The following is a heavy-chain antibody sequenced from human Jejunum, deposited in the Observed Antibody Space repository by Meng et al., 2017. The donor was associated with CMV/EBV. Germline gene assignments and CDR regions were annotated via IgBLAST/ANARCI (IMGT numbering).Heavy chain of an antibody. V-gene: IGHV4-30-4*08. D-gene: IGHD2-2*01. CDR2: TYYNGRS. Sequence: ISSGNYYWSWIRQPPGKGLEWIGFTYYNGRSYYHPSLKSRVTMSVDTSKNQFSLRLSSVTAADTAVYYCARTQDCTSTSCYTGFDPWGQGTLVTVSS. CDR3: ARTQDCTSTSCYTGFDP. J-gene: IGHJ5*02. CDR1: ISSGNYY.